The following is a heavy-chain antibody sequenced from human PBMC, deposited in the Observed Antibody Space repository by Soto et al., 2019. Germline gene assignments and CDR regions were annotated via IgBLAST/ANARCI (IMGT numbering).Heavy chain of an antibody. D-gene: IGHD1-1*01. Sequence: QVQLVQSGAEVKKPGASVKVSCKASGYTFTSYDINWVRQATGQGLEWMGWMSPNSGATGYAQKFQGRVTMTRDTSISTVYMELSNLRSEDTAIYYCARGVDAGVDVWGQGSTVTVSS. V-gene: IGHV1-8*01. CDR2: MSPNSGAT. CDR1: GYTFTSYD. CDR3: ARGVDAGVDV. J-gene: IGHJ6*02.